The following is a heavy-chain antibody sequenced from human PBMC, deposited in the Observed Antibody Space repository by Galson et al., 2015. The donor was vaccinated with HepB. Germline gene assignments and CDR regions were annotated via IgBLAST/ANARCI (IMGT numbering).Heavy chain of an antibody. J-gene: IGHJ4*02. D-gene: IGHD2-2*01. CDR3: ARDQLQYQLLGEYYFDY. CDR2: ISSSGSTI. CDR1: GFTFSSYS. Sequence: SLRLSCAASGFTFSSYSMNWVRQAPGKGLEWVSYISSSGSTIYYADSVKGRFTISRDNAKNSLYLQMNSLRAEDTAVYYCARDQLQYQLLGEYYFDYWGQGTMVTVSS. V-gene: IGHV3-48*04.